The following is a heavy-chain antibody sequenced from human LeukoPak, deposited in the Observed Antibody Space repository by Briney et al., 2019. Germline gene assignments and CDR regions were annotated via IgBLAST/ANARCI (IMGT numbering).Heavy chain of an antibody. CDR1: GFTFSSNA. D-gene: IGHD2-2*02. CDR3: ARAHCTSTTCYNFDY. J-gene: IGHJ4*02. V-gene: IGHV3-30*04. Sequence: GGSLRLSCAASGFTFSSNAMHWVRQAPGKGLEWVAIISYDGSNKYHADSVKGRFTISRDNSKNTLYLQMNSLRAEDTAVYFRARAHCTSTTCYNFDYWGQGTLVTVSS. CDR2: ISYDGSNK.